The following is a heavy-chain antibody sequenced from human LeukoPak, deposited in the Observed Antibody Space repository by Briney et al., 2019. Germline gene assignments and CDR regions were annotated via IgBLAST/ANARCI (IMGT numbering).Heavy chain of an antibody. CDR1: GYTFTSYY. J-gene: IGHJ5*02. Sequence: GASVKVSCKASGYTFTSYYLYWVRQAPGQGLEWMGIINPSGGSTSYAQKFQGRVTMTRDMSTSTVYMELSSLRSEDTAVYYCARDLGCSGGSCYLFWFDPWGQGTLVTVSS. V-gene: IGHV1-46*01. CDR3: ARDLGCSGGSCYLFWFDP. D-gene: IGHD2-15*01. CDR2: INPSGGST.